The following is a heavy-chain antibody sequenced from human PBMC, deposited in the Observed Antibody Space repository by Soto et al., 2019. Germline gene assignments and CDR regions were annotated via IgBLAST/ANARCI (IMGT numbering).Heavy chain of an antibody. V-gene: IGHV4-59*01. Sequence: PSETLSLTCTVSGGSITGYFWSWIRQPPGRGLEWIGYIYYAGNTLYTPSLNNRVTISVDTSKNQFSLELSSVTAADTAVYYCARYFLRRYRGYGNLDYWGKRILVTGSS. D-gene: IGHD5-12*01. CDR2: IYYAGNT. J-gene: IGHJ4*02. CDR3: ARYFLRRYRGYGNLDY. CDR1: GGSITGYF.